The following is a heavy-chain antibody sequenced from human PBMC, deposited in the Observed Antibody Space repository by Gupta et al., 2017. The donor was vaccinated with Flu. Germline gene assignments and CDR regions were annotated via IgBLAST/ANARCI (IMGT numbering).Heavy chain of an antibody. CDR1: GYTFTGFY. CDR3: ARNDILTGYS. CDR2: INPNSGGT. V-gene: IGHV1-2*02. J-gene: IGHJ5*02. Sequence: QVQLVQSGAEVKKPGASVKVSCKASGYTFTGFYLHWVRQAPGQGLEWMGWINPNSGGTDYEKKCQGRVTMTRDTSINTAYMELSRLRSDDTAGYYCARNDILTGYSWGQGSQVTVSS. D-gene: IGHD3-9*01.